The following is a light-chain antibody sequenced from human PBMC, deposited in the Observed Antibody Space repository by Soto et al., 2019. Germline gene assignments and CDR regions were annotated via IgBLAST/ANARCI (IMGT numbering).Light chain of an antibody. J-gene: IGKJ1*01. Sequence: VLTQTPLSLHVTPGGPASLSCGSSQSLLNIDGNTYFDWYLQKPGQSQQLLIYAPYYRASGVPDRFSGSGSDTDFTLKISRVEAEDVGIYYCMQRIEFQWTCGQGTQVDIK. CDR2: APY. CDR3: MQRIEFQWT. V-gene: IGKV2-40*01. CDR1: QSLLNIDGNTY.